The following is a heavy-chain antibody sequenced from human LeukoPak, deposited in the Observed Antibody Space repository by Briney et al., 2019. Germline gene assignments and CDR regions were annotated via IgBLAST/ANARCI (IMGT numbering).Heavy chain of an antibody. V-gene: IGHV3-9*01. J-gene: IGHJ4*02. CDR2: ISWNSGSI. D-gene: IGHD6-19*01. CDR3: AKGYSSGWLYFDY. CDR1: GFTFDDYA. Sequence: GRSLRLSCAASGFTFDDYAMHWVRQAPGKGLEWVSGISWNSGSIGYADSVKGRFTISRDNAKNSLYLQMSSLRAEDTALYYCAKGYSSGWLYFDYWGQGTLVTVSS.